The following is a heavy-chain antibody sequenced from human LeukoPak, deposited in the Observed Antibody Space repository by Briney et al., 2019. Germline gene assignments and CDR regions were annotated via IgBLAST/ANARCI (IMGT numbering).Heavy chain of an antibody. J-gene: IGHJ3*02. D-gene: IGHD5-18*01. CDR3: ARRSYGHDAFDI. Sequence: SETLSLTCTVSGGSISSYYWSWIRQPPGKGLEWIGYIYYNGSTNYNPSLKSRVTISVDTSKNQFSLKLSSVTAADTAVYYCARRSYGHDAFDIWGQGTIVTVSS. CDR1: GGSISSYY. V-gene: IGHV4-59*08. CDR2: IYYNGST.